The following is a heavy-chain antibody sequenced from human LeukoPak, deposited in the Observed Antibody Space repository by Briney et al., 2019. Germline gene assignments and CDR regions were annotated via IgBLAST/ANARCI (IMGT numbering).Heavy chain of an antibody. CDR1: GGSISSGFYY. CDR2: IYYSGST. D-gene: IGHD3-10*01. CDR3: ASTSKYIGSGRDDSFDI. V-gene: IGHV4-30-4*08. J-gene: IGHJ3*02. Sequence: PSETLSLTCTVSGGSISSGFYYWSWIRQHPGKGLEWIGYIYYSGSTYYNPSLKSRVTISVDTSKRQFSLKMSSVTAADTAVYYCASTSKYIGSGRDDSFDIWGQGTMVTVSS.